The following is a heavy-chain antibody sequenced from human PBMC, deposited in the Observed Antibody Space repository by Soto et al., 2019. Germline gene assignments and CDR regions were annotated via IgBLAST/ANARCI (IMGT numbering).Heavy chain of an antibody. CDR1: GFTSRSYA. V-gene: IGHV3-23*04. CDR2: ISGAGDTT. D-gene: IGHD3-9*01. Sequence: EVHLVESGGGLVRRGGSLRLSCNVSGFTSRSYAMSWVRQAPGKGLEWGSGISGAGDTTYYADSVKGRFTISRDNSKSTLFLQMNSLRAEDTAVYYCAKDISDAYFDVLTGYYPSLAFDHWGQGTPVTVSS. J-gene: IGHJ4*02. CDR3: AKDISDAYFDVLTGYYPSLAFDH.